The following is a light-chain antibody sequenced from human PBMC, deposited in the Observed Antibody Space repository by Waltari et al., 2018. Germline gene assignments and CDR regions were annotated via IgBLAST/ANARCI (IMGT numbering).Light chain of an antibody. V-gene: IGKV1-9*01. CDR1: RGISSY. CDR2: AAS. Sequence: DIHLTQSPSYLSASVGDRVTITCRASRGISSYLAGYQQTPGKAPKLLIYAASTLQSGVPLRFSGSGSGTEFTLTISSLQPEDFATYYCQQVNTYSWTFGQGTKVEIK. J-gene: IGKJ1*01. CDR3: QQVNTYSWT.